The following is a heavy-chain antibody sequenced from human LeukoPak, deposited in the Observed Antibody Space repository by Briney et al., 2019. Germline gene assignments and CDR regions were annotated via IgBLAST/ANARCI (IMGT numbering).Heavy chain of an antibody. CDR1: GGSISSHY. CDR2: IYDNGST. J-gene: IGHJ6*02. V-gene: IGHV4-59*11. D-gene: IGHD3-9*01. Sequence: SETLSLTCTVSGGSISSHYWNWIRQPPGKGQEWIGYIYDNGSTKYNPSLKSRVTISVDRPKNQFFLMLNSVTAADTAVYYCARGPSRYDILTGYYPRAGMDVWGQGTTVSVSS. CDR3: ARGPSRYDILTGYYPRAGMDV.